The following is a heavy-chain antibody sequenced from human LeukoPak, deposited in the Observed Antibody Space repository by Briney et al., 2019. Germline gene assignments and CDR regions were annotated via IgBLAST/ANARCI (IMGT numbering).Heavy chain of an antibody. CDR3: ARVVAAAGRGGLKGKNWFDP. V-gene: IGHV4-31*03. CDR2: IYYSGST. CDR1: GGSISSGGYY. D-gene: IGHD6-13*01. J-gene: IGHJ5*02. Sequence: SETLSLTCTVSGGSISSGGYYWSWIRQHPGKGLEWIGYIYYSGSTYYNPSLKSRVTISVDTSKNQFSPKLSSVTAADTAVYYCARVVAAAGRGGLKGKNWFDPWGQGTLVTVSS.